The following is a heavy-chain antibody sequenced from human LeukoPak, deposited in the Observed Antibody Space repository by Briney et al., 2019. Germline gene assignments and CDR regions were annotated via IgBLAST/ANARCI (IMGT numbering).Heavy chain of an antibody. V-gene: IGHV6-1*01. CDR2: TYYRSKWYN. CDR1: GDSVSSNSAA. J-gene: IGHJ4*02. CDR3: ARGSGYSYGFDY. Sequence: SQTLSLTYAISGDSVSSNSAAWNWIRQSPSRGLEWLGRTYYRSKWYNDYAVSVKSRITITPDTSKNQFSLQLNSVTPEDTAVYYCARGSGYSYGFDYWGQGTLVTVSS. D-gene: IGHD5-18*01.